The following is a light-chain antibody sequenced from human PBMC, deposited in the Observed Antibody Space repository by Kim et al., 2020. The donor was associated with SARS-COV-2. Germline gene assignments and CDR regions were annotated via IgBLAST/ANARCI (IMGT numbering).Light chain of an antibody. Sequence: PGERATLSCRASQSISSSYLAWYQQKPGQAPRLLIYGASSRATGIPDRFSGSGSGTDFTLTISRLEPEDFAVYYCQQYGSSPLYTFGQGTKLEIK. CDR2: GAS. CDR1: QSISSSY. J-gene: IGKJ2*01. V-gene: IGKV3-20*01. CDR3: QQYGSSPLYT.